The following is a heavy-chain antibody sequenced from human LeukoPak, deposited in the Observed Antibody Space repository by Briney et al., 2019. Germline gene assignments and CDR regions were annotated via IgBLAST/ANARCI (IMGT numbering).Heavy chain of an antibody. CDR2: ISGSGGST. J-gene: IGHJ4*02. V-gene: IGHV3-23*01. D-gene: IGHD1-26*01. Sequence: PGGSLRLSCAASGFTFSSDAMSWVRQAPGKGLEWVSAISGSGGSTYYADSVKGRFTISRDNSKNTLYLQVNSLRAEDTAVYYCAKPPQWELPRFDYWGQGTLVTVSS. CDR3: AKPPQWELPRFDY. CDR1: GFTFSSDA.